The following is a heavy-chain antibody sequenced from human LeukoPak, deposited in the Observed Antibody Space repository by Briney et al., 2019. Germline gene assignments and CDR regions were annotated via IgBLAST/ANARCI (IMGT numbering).Heavy chain of an antibody. V-gene: IGHV5-51*01. Sequence: GESLKISCKGSGYSFTSYWIAWVRQMPGKGLEWMGIIYPDDSDTRYSPSFQGQVTITADKSISTAYLQWSSLKASDTAMYYCARLGYYDSSGYYGYYFDYWGQGTLVTVSS. CDR2: IYPDDSDT. CDR1: GYSFTSYW. CDR3: ARLGYYDSSGYYGYYFDY. J-gene: IGHJ4*02. D-gene: IGHD3-22*01.